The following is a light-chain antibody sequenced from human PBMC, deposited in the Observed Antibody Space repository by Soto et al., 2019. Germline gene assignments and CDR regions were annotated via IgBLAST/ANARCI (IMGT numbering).Light chain of an antibody. J-gene: IGKJ4*01. V-gene: IGKV3-11*01. CDR2: DAS. Sequence: EVVLPQYPASLSLSPGDRATLSCRASQSIGRNLAWYQHKPGQPPRLLIYDASTGATGVPARCSGGGSGTDFTLTISSLEPEDFTLYYCQQRSSWPLTFGGGTNVEIK. CDR3: QQRSSWPLT. CDR1: QSIGRN.